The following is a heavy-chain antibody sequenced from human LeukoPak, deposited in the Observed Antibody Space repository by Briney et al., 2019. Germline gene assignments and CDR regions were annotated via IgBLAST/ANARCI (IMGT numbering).Heavy chain of an antibody. CDR2: MNPNSGNT. D-gene: IGHD5-12*01. CDR3: ARGSGIWHRPYNWFDP. CDR1: GYTFTSYD. Sequence: ASVKVSCKASGYTFTSYDINWVRQATGQGLEWMGWMNPNSGNTGYAQKFQGRVTITRNTSISTAYMELSSLRSEDTAVYYCARGSGIWHRPYNWFDPWGQGTLVTVSS. V-gene: IGHV1-8*03. J-gene: IGHJ5*02.